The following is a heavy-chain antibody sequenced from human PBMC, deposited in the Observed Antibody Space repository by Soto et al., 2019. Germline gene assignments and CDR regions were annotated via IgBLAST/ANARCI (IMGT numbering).Heavy chain of an antibody. CDR2: ISSRKTYT. D-gene: IGHD6-19*01. Sequence: VQLVESGGGLVQPGQSLRGSCAASGFSFSSYSMNWVRQAPGKGLGWISYISSRKTYTWHADSVKGRFTISRDNAKNSLSLQMNSLGDEDTAVYYCVRDSGWAFDIWGLGTMVTVSS. J-gene: IGHJ3*02. CDR3: VRDSGWAFDI. V-gene: IGHV3-48*02. CDR1: GFSFSSYS.